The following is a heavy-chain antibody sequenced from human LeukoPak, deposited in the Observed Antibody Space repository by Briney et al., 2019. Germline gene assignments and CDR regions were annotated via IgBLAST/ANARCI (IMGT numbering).Heavy chain of an antibody. V-gene: IGHV3-30-3*01. Sequence: GGSLKLSCAASGFTFSSYAMHWVRQAPGKGLEWVAVISYDGSNKYYADSVKGRFTISRDNSKNTLYLQMNSLRAEDTAVYYCARPASDRKYYFDYWGQGTLVTVSS. J-gene: IGHJ4*02. D-gene: IGHD1-14*01. CDR2: ISYDGSNK. CDR1: GFTFSSYA. CDR3: ARPASDRKYYFDY.